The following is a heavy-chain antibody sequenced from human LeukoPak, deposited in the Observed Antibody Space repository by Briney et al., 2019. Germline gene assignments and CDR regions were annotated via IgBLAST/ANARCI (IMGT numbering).Heavy chain of an antibody. V-gene: IGHV3-23*01. CDR2: ISGSGGDT. Sequence: SGGSLRLSCAGSGFTFNRAAMSWVRQAPGKGLEWVSGISGSGGDTYYSDSVKGRFTISRDNAKTTVYLQMNSLRTEDTAEYYCAKEGRLTVAAVVVENYFDYWGQGTPVTVS. CDR3: AKEGRLTVAAVVVENYFDY. D-gene: IGHD3-22*01. J-gene: IGHJ4*02. CDR1: GFTFNRAA.